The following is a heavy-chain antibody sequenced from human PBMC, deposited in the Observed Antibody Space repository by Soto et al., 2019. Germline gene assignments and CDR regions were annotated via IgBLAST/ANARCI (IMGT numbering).Heavy chain of an antibody. D-gene: IGHD3-3*01. J-gene: IGHJ4*02. CDR2: TSYDGTNE. Sequence: QVQLVESGGGVVQPGRSLRLSCAASGFTLRSNGMHWVRQAPGKGLEWVAITSYDGTNEYYADSVKGRFTISRDNSKNTVYLQMNSLRVEDTAVYYCVKGLWCGYSPFDYWGQGTLVTVSS. CDR3: VKGLWCGYSPFDY. V-gene: IGHV3-30*18. CDR1: GFTLRSNG.